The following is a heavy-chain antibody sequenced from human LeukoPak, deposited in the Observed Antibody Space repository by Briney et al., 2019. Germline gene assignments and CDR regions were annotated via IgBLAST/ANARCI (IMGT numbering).Heavy chain of an antibody. CDR2: ISISGSTL. Sequence: GGSLRLSCAASVFTFSSSEMNWVRQAPGKGLEWVSYISISGSTLYYADSVKGRFTISRDNAKNSLYLQMNSLRAEDTAVYYCARGGGYSYGAPRGYFDYWGQGTLVTVSS. CDR1: VFTFSSSE. D-gene: IGHD5-18*01. J-gene: IGHJ4*02. V-gene: IGHV3-48*03. CDR3: ARGGGYSYGAPRGYFDY.